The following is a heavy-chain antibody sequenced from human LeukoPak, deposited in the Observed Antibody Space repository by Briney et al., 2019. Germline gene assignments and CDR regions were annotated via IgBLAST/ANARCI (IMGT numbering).Heavy chain of an antibody. CDR2: ISWNSGSI. V-gene: IGHV3-9*01. J-gene: IGHJ4*02. D-gene: IGHD6-13*01. Sequence: GGSLRLSCAASGFTFDGYAMHWVRQAPGKGLEWVSGISWNSGSIGYADSVKGRFSISRDNAKNSLYLQMNSLRDEDTAVYYCARSGYGSRWYFFDHWGQGTLVTVSS. CDR1: GFTFDGYA. CDR3: ARSGYGSRWYFFDH.